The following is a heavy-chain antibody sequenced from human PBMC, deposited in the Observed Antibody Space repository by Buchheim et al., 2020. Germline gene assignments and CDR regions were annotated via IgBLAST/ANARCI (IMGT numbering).Heavy chain of an antibody. V-gene: IGHV4-59*01. CDR2: IYSSGIT. Sequence: QVQLQESGPGLVKPSETLSLTCTVSGGSISEYYWTWIRLPPGKGLEWIGYIYSSGITTYNPSLKSRVTMSVDTSKNQLSLKLTSVTAADTAVYYCTRGIAADTGWFDPWGQGTL. CDR3: TRGIAADTGWFDP. J-gene: IGHJ5*02. CDR1: GGSISEYY. D-gene: IGHD6-13*01.